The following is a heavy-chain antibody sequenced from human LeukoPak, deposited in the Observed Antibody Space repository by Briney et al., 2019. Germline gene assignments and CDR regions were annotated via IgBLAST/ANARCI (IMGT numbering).Heavy chain of an antibody. CDR3: AKYYDYLWGIYRYFDY. D-gene: IGHD3-16*02. CDR2: ISTSGDST. Sequence: GGSLRLSCAASGFTFSSYAMSWVRQAPGQGLEWISGISTSGDSTYSADSVKGRFTISRDNSKNTVYLQMNSLRAEDTAIYYCAKYYDYLWGIYRYFDYWGQGTLVTVSS. V-gene: IGHV3-23*01. J-gene: IGHJ4*02. CDR1: GFTFSSYA.